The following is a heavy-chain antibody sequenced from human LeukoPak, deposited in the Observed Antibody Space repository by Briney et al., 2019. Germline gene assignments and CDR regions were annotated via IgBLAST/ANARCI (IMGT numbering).Heavy chain of an antibody. D-gene: IGHD4-17*01. CDR1: GYTFIGFY. CDR3: ARRDYADAFDI. Sequence: GASVKVSCKASGYTFIGFYMYWVRQAPGQGLECMGWINPNSGGTNYAQRFQGRVTMTRDTSINTAYMELSRLGSDDTAIYYCARRDYADAFDIWGQGTMVTVSS. V-gene: IGHV1-2*02. CDR2: INPNSGGT. J-gene: IGHJ3*02.